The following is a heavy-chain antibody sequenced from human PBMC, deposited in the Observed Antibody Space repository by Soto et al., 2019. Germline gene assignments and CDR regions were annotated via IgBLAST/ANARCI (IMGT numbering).Heavy chain of an antibody. CDR3: ARPATYYHDSSGYYYGYYFDY. V-gene: IGHV1-69*13. CDR1: GGTFSSYA. J-gene: IGHJ4*01. Sequence: SVKVSCKASGGTFSSYAIRWVRQAPGQGFEWMGGIIPIFGTANYAQKFQGRVTITADESTSRAYMELSSLRSEDTAAYYCARPATYYHDSSGYYYGYYFDYWGQ. D-gene: IGHD3-22*01. CDR2: IIPIFGTA.